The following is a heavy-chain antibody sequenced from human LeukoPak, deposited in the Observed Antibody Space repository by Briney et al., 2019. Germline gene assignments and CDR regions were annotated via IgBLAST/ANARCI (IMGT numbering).Heavy chain of an antibody. V-gene: IGHV4-34*01. J-gene: IGHJ6*03. CDR1: GGSFSGYY. Sequence: PSETLSLTCAVYGGSFSGYYWSWIRQPPGKGLEWIGEINHSGSTNYNPSLKSRVTISVDTSKNQFSLKLSSVTAADTAVYYCARLYGSGSYSTYYYYYMDVWGKGTTVTISS. CDR2: INHSGST. CDR3: ARLYGSGSYSTYYYYYMDV. D-gene: IGHD3-10*01.